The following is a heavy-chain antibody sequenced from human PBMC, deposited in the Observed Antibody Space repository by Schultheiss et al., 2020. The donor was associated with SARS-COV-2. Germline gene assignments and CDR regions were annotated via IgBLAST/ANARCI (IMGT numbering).Heavy chain of an antibody. D-gene: IGHD3-22*01. J-gene: IGHJ5*02. CDR2: ISTYNGNT. V-gene: IGHV1-18*01. CDR3: ARDLDSSGYWDWFDP. CDR1: GGTFSSYS. Sequence: ASVKVSCKASGGTFSSYSVSWVRQAPGQGLAWMGWISTYNGNTNYAQKLQGRVTMTTDTSTSTAYMELRSLRSDDTAVYYCARDLDSSGYWDWFDPWGQGTLVTVSS.